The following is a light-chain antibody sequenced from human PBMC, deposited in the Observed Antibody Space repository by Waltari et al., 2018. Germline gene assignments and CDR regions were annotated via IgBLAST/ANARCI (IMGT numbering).Light chain of an antibody. CDR1: SSNIGSNY. J-gene: IGLJ2*01. V-gene: IGLV1-47*01. Sequence: QSVLTQPPSASGTPGQRVTISCSGSSSNIGSNYVYWYQQLPGTAPKLLVYRNNQQPAGVPDRFSGSKSGTSASRAISGLRSEDEADYYCAAWDDSLSGPVFGGGTKLTVL. CDR2: RNN. CDR3: AAWDDSLSGPV.